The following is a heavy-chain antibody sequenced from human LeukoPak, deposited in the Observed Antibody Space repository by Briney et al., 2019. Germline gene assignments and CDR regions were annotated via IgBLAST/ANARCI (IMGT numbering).Heavy chain of an antibody. V-gene: IGHV3-43*02. D-gene: IGHD2-15*01. CDR3: AKEIDTLGTNAFDI. J-gene: IGHJ3*02. CDR2: ISVDGVKT. Sequence: GGPLRLSCAASGFTFDDYPMHWVRQAPGKGLEWVSLISVDGVKTYYADSVRGRFTISRDNSDNSLYLQINSLRTEDTALYYCAKEIDTLGTNAFDIWGQGTMVTVSS. CDR1: GFTFDDYP.